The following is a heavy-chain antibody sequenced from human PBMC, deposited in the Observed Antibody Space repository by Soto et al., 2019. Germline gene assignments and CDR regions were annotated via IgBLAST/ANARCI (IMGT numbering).Heavy chain of an antibody. CDR1: GFNFSTYG. J-gene: IGHJ4*02. Sequence: QVQLVESGGGVVQPGRSLRLSCAASGFNFSTYGVQWVRRAPGKGLEWVGVISYDGGETYYADSVKGRFTISRDNSKDKLYMQMNGLRPEDTAVCYCAKDVMGSTDYWGQGTLVTVSS. D-gene: IGHD1-26*01. V-gene: IGHV3-30*18. CDR2: ISYDGGET. CDR3: AKDVMGSTDY.